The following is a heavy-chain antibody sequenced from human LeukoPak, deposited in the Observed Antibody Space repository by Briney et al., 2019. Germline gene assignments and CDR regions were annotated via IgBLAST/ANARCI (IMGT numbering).Heavy chain of an antibody. V-gene: IGHV3-73*01. Sequence: PGGSLRLSCAASGFTFSGSAMHWVRQASGKGLEWVGRIRSKANSYATAYAASVKGRFTISRDDSKNTAYLQMNSLKTEDTAVYYCTSGNDSSGYRYYYYYMDVWGKGTTVTVSS. CDR3: TSGNDSSGYRYYYYYMDV. CDR2: IRSKANSYAT. J-gene: IGHJ6*03. CDR1: GFTFSGSA. D-gene: IGHD3-22*01.